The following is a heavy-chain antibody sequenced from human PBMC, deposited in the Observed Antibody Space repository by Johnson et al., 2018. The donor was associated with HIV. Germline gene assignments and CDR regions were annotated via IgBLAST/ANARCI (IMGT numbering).Heavy chain of an antibody. D-gene: IGHD7-27*01. V-gene: IGHV3-30*03. Sequence: QVQLVESGGGVVQPGRSLRLSCAASGFIFSSYGIHWVRQAPGKGLQWVGIISSDGSIKYYADSVKGRFTISRDNSKNTLYMQMNSLRVEDTAVYHCAILLGQGSLGAFDIWGQGTMVTVSS. CDR1: GFIFSSYG. J-gene: IGHJ3*02. CDR3: AILLGQGSLGAFDI. CDR2: ISSDGSIK.